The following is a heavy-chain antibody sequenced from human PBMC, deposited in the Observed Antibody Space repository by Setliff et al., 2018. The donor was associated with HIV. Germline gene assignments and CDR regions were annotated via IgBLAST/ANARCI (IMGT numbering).Heavy chain of an antibody. Sequence: SETLSLTCTVSGGSISSDDYYWNWIRQSPGKGLEWVGQVNRDGGAHYNPSLRSRVTISVDTSKNQFSLKLTSMTAADTAVYYCARGWVRGPIISPGTYFSYGLDVWGQGTPVTVSS. D-gene: IGHD3-10*01. V-gene: IGHV4-39*07. CDR2: VNRDGGA. CDR1: GGSISSDDYY. CDR3: ARGWVRGPIISPGTYFSYGLDV. J-gene: IGHJ6*02.